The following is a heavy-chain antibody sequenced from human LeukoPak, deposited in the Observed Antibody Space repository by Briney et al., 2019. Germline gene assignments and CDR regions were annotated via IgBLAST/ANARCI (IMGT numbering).Heavy chain of an antibody. J-gene: IGHJ4*02. V-gene: IGHV4-59*01. CDR1: GGSISSYY. Sequence: SETLSLTCTVSGGSISSYYWSWIRQPPGKGLEWIGYIYYSGNTNYNPSLKSRVTVSIDTSKNQFSLKLSSVTAADTAMYYCARNTCFDYWGQGTLVTVSS. CDR3: ARNTCFDY. CDR2: IYYSGNT.